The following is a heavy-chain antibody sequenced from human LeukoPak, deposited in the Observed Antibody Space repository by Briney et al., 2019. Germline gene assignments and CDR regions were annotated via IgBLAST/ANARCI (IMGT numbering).Heavy chain of an antibody. CDR2: IWYDGSNK. V-gene: IGHV3-33*01. CDR3: ARSSPPVQVDS. J-gene: IGHJ4*02. CDR1: GFTFSSYG. D-gene: IGHD6-6*01. Sequence: GGSLRLSCAASGFTFSSYGMHWVRQAPGKGLEWVAVIWYDGSNKYYADSVKGRFTISRDNSMNTLYLQMSSLRAEDTAVYYCARSSPPVQVDSWGQGTLVTVSS.